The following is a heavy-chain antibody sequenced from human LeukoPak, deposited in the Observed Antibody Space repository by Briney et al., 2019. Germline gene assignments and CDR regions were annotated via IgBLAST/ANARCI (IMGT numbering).Heavy chain of an antibody. CDR1: GVSISRFY. V-gene: IGHV4-4*09. CDR3: VQTTGWPGFDY. J-gene: IGHJ4*02. D-gene: IGHD6-19*01. CDR2: IYNGVPT. Sequence: SESLSLTCTPSGVSISRFYWSWVRQPLGKGLEWIGNIYNGVPTFFNPSLKSRVTISVDTSKRQFSLQLASVTAADTAVYYCVQTTGWPGFDYWGQGILVTVSS.